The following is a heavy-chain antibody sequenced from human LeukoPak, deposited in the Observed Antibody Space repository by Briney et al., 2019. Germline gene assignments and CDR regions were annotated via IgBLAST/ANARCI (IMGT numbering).Heavy chain of an antibody. CDR3: AKVAYGYGYFDY. Sequence: GSLRLSCAASGFSFSNYAMSWVRQAPGKGLEWVSGVSGSGGSTYYADSVKGRFTISRDNLKNTLYLQTNSLRVDDTAVYYCAKVAYGYGYFDYWGQGTLVTVSS. D-gene: IGHD5-18*01. V-gene: IGHV3-23*01. J-gene: IGHJ4*02. CDR2: VSGSGGST. CDR1: GFSFSNYA.